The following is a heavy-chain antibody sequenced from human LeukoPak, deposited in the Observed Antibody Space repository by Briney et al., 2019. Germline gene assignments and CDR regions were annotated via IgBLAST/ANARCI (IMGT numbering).Heavy chain of an antibody. J-gene: IGHJ4*02. D-gene: IGHD2-21*02. CDR3: AKGGHDFNPFYW. Sequence: GGSLRLSCVASGFTFSTSAMGWVRQAPGKGLEWVSSIKGGGGDPFYADSVKGRFTISRDNSKNTLFLQLNSLRADDSAVYYCAKGGHDFNPFYWWGQGTLVTVSS. CDR2: IKGGGGDP. CDR1: GFTFSTSA. V-gene: IGHV3-23*01.